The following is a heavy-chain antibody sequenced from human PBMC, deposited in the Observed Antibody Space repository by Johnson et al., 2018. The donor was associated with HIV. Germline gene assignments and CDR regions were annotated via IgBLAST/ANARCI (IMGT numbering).Heavy chain of an antibody. Sequence: QMLLVESGGGLVQPGGSLRLSCAASGFTFSSYAMHWVRQAPGKGLEWVAVIWYDGSNKYYADSVKGRFTISRDNSKNTLYLQMNSLRAEDTAVYYCAKGIVVGVRAFDIWGQGTMVTVSS. V-gene: IGHV3-30*04. J-gene: IGHJ3*02. CDR3: AKGIVVGVRAFDI. CDR1: GFTFSSYA. CDR2: IWYDGSNK. D-gene: IGHD3-22*01.